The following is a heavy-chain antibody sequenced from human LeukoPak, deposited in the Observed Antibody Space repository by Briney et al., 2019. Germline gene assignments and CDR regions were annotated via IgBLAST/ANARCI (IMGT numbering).Heavy chain of an antibody. CDR2: TYYNSKWYN. CDR1: GDSVSNNA. D-gene: IGHD6-13*01. J-gene: IGHJ3*02. CDR3: ARGWARDGFNI. V-gene: IGHV6-1*01. Sequence: SQTLSLTCVISGDSVSNNAWKWVRQTPSGGLECLGRTYYNSKWYNEYAESVKSRISINPDTSKNQFSLQLNSVTPEDTAVYYCARGWARDGFNIWSQGTMVTVSS.